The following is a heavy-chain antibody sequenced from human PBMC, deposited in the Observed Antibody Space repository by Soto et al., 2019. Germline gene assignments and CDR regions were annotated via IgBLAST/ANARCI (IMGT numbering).Heavy chain of an antibody. CDR1: GFTFSSYS. CDR2: ISSSSSYI. V-gene: IGHV3-21*01. Sequence: PGGSLRLSCAASGFTFSSYSMNRVRQAPGKGLEWVSSISSSSSYIYYADSVKGRFTISRDNAKNSLYLQMNSLRAEDTAVYYCARELGSSSWYVGIHYYGMDVWGQGTTVTVSS. D-gene: IGHD6-13*01. J-gene: IGHJ6*02. CDR3: ARELGSSSWYVGIHYYGMDV.